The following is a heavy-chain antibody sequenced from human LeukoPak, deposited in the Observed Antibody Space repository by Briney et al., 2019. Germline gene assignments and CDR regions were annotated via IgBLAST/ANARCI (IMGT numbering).Heavy chain of an antibody. Sequence: EASVKVSCKASGGTFSSYAISWVRQAPGQGLEWMRWINPNSGGTNYAQKFQGRVTMTRDTSISTAYMELSRLRSDDTAVYYCARWDGSGSYALFDYWGQGTLVTVSS. D-gene: IGHD3-10*01. CDR3: ARWDGSGSYALFDY. J-gene: IGHJ4*02. V-gene: IGHV1-2*02. CDR2: INPNSGGT. CDR1: GGTFSSYA.